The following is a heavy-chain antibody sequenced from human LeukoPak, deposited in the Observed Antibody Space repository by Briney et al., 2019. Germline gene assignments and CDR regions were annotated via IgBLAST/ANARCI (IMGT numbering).Heavy chain of an antibody. V-gene: IGHV3-66*01. J-gene: IGHJ4*02. CDR1: GFTVSSNY. D-gene: IGHD6-13*01. CDR3: ARDQGGEYSSSWFDF. Sequence: PGGSLRLSGAASGFTVSSNYMTWIRQAPGKGLEWVSTIYSGGSTYYVDSVKGRFTISRDSSKNTLYLQMSSLRDDDTAVYYCARDQGGEYSSSWFDFWGQGTLVTVSS. CDR2: IYSGGST.